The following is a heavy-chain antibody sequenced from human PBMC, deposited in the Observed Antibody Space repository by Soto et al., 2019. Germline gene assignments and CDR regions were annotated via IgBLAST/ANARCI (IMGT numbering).Heavy chain of an antibody. V-gene: IGHV3-23*01. CDR1: GCTFSSYA. Sequence: EVQLLESWGGLVHPGGSLRLSCAASGCTFSSYAMSWVRQAPGKGLEWVAAISGSGGSTYYADSVKGRFTISRDNSKNTLYLPMHSLRADDMAVYYCAKDIFKRPGAFVIWGQGTMVTVSS. CDR2: ISGSGGST. D-gene: IGHD3-3*01. J-gene: IGHJ3*02. CDR3: AKDIFKRPGAFVI.